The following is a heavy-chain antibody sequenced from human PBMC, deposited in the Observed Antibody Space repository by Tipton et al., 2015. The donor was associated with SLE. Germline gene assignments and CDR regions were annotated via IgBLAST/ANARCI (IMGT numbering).Heavy chain of an antibody. J-gene: IGHJ3*02. CDR1: GVSISTYY. CDR3: AGDSGEIAFDI. D-gene: IGHD3-10*01. CDR2: IYTSGST. Sequence: TLSLTCSVSGVSISTYYWSWIRQSPGKGLEWIGRIYTSGSTNYNPSLKSRVTISVDTSKNQFSLKLSSVTAADTAVYYCAGDSGEIAFDIWGQGTMVTVSS. V-gene: IGHV4-4*08.